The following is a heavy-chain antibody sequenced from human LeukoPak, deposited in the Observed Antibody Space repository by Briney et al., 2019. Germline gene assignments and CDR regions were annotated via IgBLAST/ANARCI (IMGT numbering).Heavy chain of an antibody. J-gene: IGHJ4*02. D-gene: IGHD4-17*01. CDR1: GFTFSIYG. Sequence: PGGSLRLSCAASGFTFSIYGMHWVRQAPGKGLEWVAFIRYDGTNKYYADSVKGQFTTSRDNSKNTLYLQMNSLRPEDTAVYYCAKDSTNYADYARPDFWGQGTLVTVSS. V-gene: IGHV3-30*02. CDR2: IRYDGTNK. CDR3: AKDSTNYADYARPDF.